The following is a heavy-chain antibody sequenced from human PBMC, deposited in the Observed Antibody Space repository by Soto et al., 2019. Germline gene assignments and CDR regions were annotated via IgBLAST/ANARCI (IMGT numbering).Heavy chain of an antibody. D-gene: IGHD2-2*01. CDR1: GFTFSSYW. Sequence: GGSLRLSCAASGFTFSSYWMSWVCQAPGKGLEWVSAISGSVRSTYYADSVKGRFTISRDNSKNTLFLQMNSLRAEDTAVYYCARDLSISTNCTQPVCYYYYGMDVWGQGTTVTSP. CDR2: ISGSVRST. J-gene: IGHJ6*02. V-gene: IGHV3-23*01. CDR3: ARDLSISTNCTQPVCYYYYGMDV.